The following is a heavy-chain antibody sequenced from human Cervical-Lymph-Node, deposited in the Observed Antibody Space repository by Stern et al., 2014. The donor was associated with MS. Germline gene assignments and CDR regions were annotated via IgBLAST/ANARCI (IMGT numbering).Heavy chain of an antibody. CDR3: ARTTYYYDSSGYYPNWFDP. CDR1: GFTFSSYW. CDR2: IKQDGSEK. Sequence: EVQLVESGGGLVQPGGSLRLSCAASGFTFSSYWMSWVRQAPGKGLEWVANIKQDGSEKYYVDSVKGRFTISRDNAKNSLYLQMNSLRAEDTAVYYCARTTYYYDSSGYYPNWFDPWGQGTLVTVSS. J-gene: IGHJ5*02. V-gene: IGHV3-7*03. D-gene: IGHD3-22*01.